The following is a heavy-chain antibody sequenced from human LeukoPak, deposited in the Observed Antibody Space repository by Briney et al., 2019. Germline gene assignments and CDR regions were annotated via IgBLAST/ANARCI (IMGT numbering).Heavy chain of an antibody. V-gene: IGHV4-59*01. D-gene: IGHD5-18*01. CDR2: IYYSGST. CDR1: GGSISSYY. Sequence: SSETLSLTCTVSGGSISSYYWSWIRQPPGKGLEWIGYIYYSGSTNYNPSLKSRVTISVDTSENQFSLKLTSVTAADTAVYYCARTTEGGYTYGYFYYYYMDVWGKGTTVTISS. J-gene: IGHJ6*03. CDR3: ARTTEGGYTYGYFYYYYMDV.